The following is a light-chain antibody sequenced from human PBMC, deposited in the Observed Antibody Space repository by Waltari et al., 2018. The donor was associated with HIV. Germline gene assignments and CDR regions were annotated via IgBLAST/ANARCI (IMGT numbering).Light chain of an antibody. V-gene: IGKV4-1*01. CDR1: QSVLYSSNNKNY. J-gene: IGKJ2*01. CDR2: WAS. CDR3: QQYYSIPPT. Sequence: DIVMTQSPDSLAVSLGERATINCKSSQSVLYSSNNKNYLAWYQQKPGQPPKLLIYWASIRESGVPERFSGSGSGTDFTLTVSSLQAEDVAVYYCQQYYSIPPTFGQGTKLEI.